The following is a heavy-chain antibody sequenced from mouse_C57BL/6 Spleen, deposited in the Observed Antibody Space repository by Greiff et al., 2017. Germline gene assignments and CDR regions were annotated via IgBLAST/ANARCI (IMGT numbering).Heavy chain of an antibody. J-gene: IGHJ2*01. CDR2: IYSGNSDT. D-gene: IGHD1-1*02. Sequence: VQLQQSGTVLARPGASVKMSCKTSGYTFTSYWMPWVKQRPGQGLEWVGAIYSGNSDTSYNQNFKGKVKLATVTSASTAYSELSSLTNEDSAVYYCTRYDGHFDYWGQGTTLTVSS. CDR1: GYTFTSYW. V-gene: IGHV1-5*01. CDR3: TRYDGHFDY.